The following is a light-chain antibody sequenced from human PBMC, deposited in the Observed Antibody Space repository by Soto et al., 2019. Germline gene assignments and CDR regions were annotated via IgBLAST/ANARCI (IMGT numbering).Light chain of an antibody. CDR2: EVS. CDR3: SSYTRSTTLNVL. Sequence: QSALTQPASVSGSHGQSITISCTGTSSDVGGYKYVSWYQQHPDKVPKLMIYEVSNRPSGVSNRFSGSKSGNTASLSISGLQAEDEAEYYCSSYTRSTTLNVLFGGGTQLTVL. CDR1: SSDVGGYKY. J-gene: IGLJ2*01. V-gene: IGLV2-14*01.